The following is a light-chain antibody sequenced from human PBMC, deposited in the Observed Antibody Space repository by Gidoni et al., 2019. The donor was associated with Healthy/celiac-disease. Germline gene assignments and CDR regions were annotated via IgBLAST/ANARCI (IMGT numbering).Light chain of an antibody. J-gene: IGLJ2*01. CDR3: QSADSSGTYVV. CDR1: ALPKQY. V-gene: IGLV3-25*02. Sequence: SYELTQPPTVSVSPGQTARITCSGDALPKQYAYWYQQKPGQAPGLVIYKDSERPSGIPERFSGSSSGTKGTLTISGVHAEDEADDYCQSADSSGTYVVFCGGTKLTVL. CDR2: KDS.